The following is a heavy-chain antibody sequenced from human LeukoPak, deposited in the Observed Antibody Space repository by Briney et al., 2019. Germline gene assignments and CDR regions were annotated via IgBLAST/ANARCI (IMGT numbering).Heavy chain of an antibody. CDR1: GGSISSYY. J-gene: IGHJ4*02. CDR2: IYYSGST. CDR3: ARLGLWVDFDY. V-gene: IGHV4-59*08. D-gene: IGHD5-18*01. Sequence: SETLSLTCTVSGGSISSYYWSWIRQPPGKGLEWIGYIYYSGSTNYNPSLKSRFTISVATSKNQFSLKLSSVTAADTAVYYCARLGLWVDFDYWGQGTLVTVSS.